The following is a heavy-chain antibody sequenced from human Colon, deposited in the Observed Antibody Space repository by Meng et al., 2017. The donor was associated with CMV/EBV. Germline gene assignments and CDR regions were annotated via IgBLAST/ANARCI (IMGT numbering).Heavy chain of an antibody. V-gene: IGHV1-18*01. CDR3: TRGSYLGTFDY. CDR2: ITAQTGRR. D-gene: IGHD2/OR15-2a*01. CDR1: GYTFTSAG. Sequence: CKAAGYTFTSAGNSWWRQAPGRGREWWRGITAQTGRRNYAARLQDRLTMTTDTTTNTAHMELRNLTAADTAIYYCTRGSYLGTFDYWGQGTLVTVSS. J-gene: IGHJ4*02.